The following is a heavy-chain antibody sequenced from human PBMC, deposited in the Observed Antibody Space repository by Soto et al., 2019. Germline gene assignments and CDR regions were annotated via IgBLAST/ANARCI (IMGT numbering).Heavy chain of an antibody. Sequence: GSGYSFTSYWIGWVRQMPGKGLEWMGIIYPGDSDTRYSPSFQGQVTISADKSISTAYLQWSSLKASDTAMYYCARLDCGGDCYLGFDIWGQGTMVTVSS. D-gene: IGHD2-21*02. V-gene: IGHV5-51*01. CDR3: ARLDCGGDCYLGFDI. CDR1: GYSFTSYW. J-gene: IGHJ3*02. CDR2: IYPGDSDT.